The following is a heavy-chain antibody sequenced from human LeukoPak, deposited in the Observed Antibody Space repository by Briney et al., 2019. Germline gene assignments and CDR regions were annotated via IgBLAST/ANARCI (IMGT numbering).Heavy chain of an antibody. Sequence: GASVKVSCKAFGYTFTSYYMHWVRQAPGQGLEWMGIINLSGGTTSYAQKFQGRVTMTRDTSTSTVYMEMSSLRSEDTAVYYCARNYYGSGSYYNPFDYWGQGTLVTVSS. D-gene: IGHD3-10*01. CDR3: ARNYYGSGSYYNPFDY. V-gene: IGHV1-46*01. CDR2: INLSGGTT. CDR1: GYTFTSYY. J-gene: IGHJ4*02.